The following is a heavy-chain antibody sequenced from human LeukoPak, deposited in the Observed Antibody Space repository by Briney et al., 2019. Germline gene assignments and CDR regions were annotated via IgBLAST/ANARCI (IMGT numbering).Heavy chain of an antibody. Sequence: ASVKVSCKASGYTFTGFYIHWVRQAPGQGLEWMGWINPNSGGTNYAQKFRGRVTMTRDTSISTAYMELSRLRSDDTAVYYCARGDIVVVPAAEQYYYYYYMDVWGKGTTVTVSS. CDR2: INPNSGGT. J-gene: IGHJ6*03. V-gene: IGHV1-2*02. D-gene: IGHD2-2*01. CDR1: GYTFTGFY. CDR3: ARGDIVVVPAAEQYYYYYYMDV.